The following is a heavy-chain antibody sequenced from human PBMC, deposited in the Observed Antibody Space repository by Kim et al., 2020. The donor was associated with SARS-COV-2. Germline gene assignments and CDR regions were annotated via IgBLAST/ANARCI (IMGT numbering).Heavy chain of an antibody. Sequence: GGSLRLSCAASGFTFRDYWMHWVRQAPGKGLVWVSRIDRDGNNTDYADSVRGRFTISRDNARNTLYLQMNSLRVEDTAVYYCARLTSNFGWYRDYWGQG. J-gene: IGHJ4*02. CDR3: ARLTSNFGWYRDY. CDR1: GFTFRDYW. D-gene: IGHD6-19*01. V-gene: IGHV3-74*01. CDR2: IDRDGNNT.